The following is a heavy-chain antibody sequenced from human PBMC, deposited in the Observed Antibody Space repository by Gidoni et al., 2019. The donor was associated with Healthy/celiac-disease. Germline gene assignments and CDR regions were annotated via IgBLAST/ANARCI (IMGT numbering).Heavy chain of an antibody. D-gene: IGHD3-10*01. CDR1: GYTFTSYG. CDR3: ARVSYYYGSGKGGGNWFDP. CDR2: ISAYNGNT. J-gene: IGHJ5*02. V-gene: IGHV1-18*01. Sequence: QVQLVQSGAEVKKPGASVKVSCKASGYTFTSYGISWVRQAPGQGLEWMGWISAYNGNTNYAQKLQGRVTMTTDTSTSTAYMELRSLRSDDTAVYYCARVSYYYGSGKGGGNWFDPWGQGTLVTVSS.